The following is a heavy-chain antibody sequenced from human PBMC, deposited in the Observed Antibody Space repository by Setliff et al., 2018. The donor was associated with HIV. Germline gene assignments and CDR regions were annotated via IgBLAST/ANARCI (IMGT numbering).Heavy chain of an antibody. J-gene: IGHJ6*02. Sequence: SETLSLTCTVSGGSISGHYWSYIRQPPGKGLEWIGYIYSSGTTNSKPSLKSRVTISLDTSKNQFSLKLSSVTAADTAVYYCARGDGYRANDAYYDTGMDVWGQGITVTVSS. V-gene: IGHV4-59*11. CDR2: IYSSGTT. CDR1: GGSISGHY. D-gene: IGHD5-12*01. CDR3: ARGDGYRANDAYYDTGMDV.